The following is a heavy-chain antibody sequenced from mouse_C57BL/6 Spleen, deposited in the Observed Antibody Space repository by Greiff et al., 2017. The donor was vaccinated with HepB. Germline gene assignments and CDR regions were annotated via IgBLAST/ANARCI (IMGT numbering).Heavy chain of an antibody. J-gene: IGHJ3*01. CDR3: ARGGIYYGSSGFAY. Sequence: EVKLQESGPGLVKPSQSLSLTCSVTGYSITSGYYWNWIRQFPGNKLEWLGYISYDGSNNYNPSLKNRISITRDTSKHQFFLKLNSVTTEDTATYYCARGGIYYGSSGFAYWGQGTLVTVSA. V-gene: IGHV3-6*01. D-gene: IGHD1-1*01. CDR1: GYSITSGYY. CDR2: ISYDGSN.